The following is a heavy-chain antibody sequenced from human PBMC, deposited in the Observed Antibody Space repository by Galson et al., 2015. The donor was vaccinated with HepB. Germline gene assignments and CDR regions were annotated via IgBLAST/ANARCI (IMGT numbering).Heavy chain of an antibody. D-gene: IGHD3-9*01. Sequence: SLRLSCAASGFTFSSYSMNWVRQAPGKGLEWVSYISSSSSTIYYADSVKGRFTISRDNAKNSLYLQMNSLRAEDTAVYYCASERSYYDILTGSEGRYYYGMDVWGQGTTVTVSS. CDR2: ISSSSSTI. J-gene: IGHJ6*02. CDR3: ASERSYYDILTGSEGRYYYGMDV. V-gene: IGHV3-48*04. CDR1: GFTFSSYS.